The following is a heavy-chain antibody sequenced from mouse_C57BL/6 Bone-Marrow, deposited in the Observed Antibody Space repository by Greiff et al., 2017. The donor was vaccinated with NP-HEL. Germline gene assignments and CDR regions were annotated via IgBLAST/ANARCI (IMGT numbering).Heavy chain of an antibody. CDR1: GFTFSSYA. V-gene: IGHV5-9-1*02. J-gene: IGHJ4*01. Sequence: EVQVVESGEGLVKPGGSLKLSCAASGFTFSSYAMSWVRQTPEKRLEWVAYISSGGDYIYYADTVKGRFTISRDNARNTLYLQMSSLKSEDTAMYYCTRDVGTTVVDYAMDYWGQGTSVTVSS. CDR3: TRDVGTTVVDYAMDY. CDR2: ISSGGDYI. D-gene: IGHD1-1*01.